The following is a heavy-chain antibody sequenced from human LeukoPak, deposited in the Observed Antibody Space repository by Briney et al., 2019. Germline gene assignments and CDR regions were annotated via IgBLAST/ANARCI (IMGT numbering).Heavy chain of an antibody. Sequence: SETLSLTCAVYGGSFSGYYWSWIRQPPGKGLEWIGEINHSGSTNYNPSLKSRVTISVDTSKNQFSLKLSSVTAADTAVYYCARHRKGSGSYYENWFDPWGQGTLVTVSS. D-gene: IGHD3-10*01. CDR1: GGSFSGYY. CDR2: INHSGST. J-gene: IGHJ5*02. CDR3: ARHRKGSGSYYENWFDP. V-gene: IGHV4-34*01.